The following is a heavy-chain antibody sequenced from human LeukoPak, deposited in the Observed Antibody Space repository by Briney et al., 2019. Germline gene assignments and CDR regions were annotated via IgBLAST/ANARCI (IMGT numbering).Heavy chain of an antibody. V-gene: IGHV4-38-2*01. CDR2: IYYTGTT. CDR1: GYSINSDYY. J-gene: IGHJ4*02. CDR3: ARMTPVTEPGY. D-gene: IGHD4-17*01. Sequence: SETLSLTCAISGYSINSDYYWGWIRQPPGKGLEWIGSIYYTGTTYYNPSLKSRVTISVDTSKNQFSLKLSSVTAADTAVYYCARMTPVTEPGYWGQGTLVSVSS.